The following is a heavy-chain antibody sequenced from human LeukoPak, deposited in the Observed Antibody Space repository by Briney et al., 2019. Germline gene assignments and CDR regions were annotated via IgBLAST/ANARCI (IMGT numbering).Heavy chain of an antibody. CDR1: GFTFSSYA. D-gene: IGHD2-2*01. CDR3: AIPAASYYYYGMDV. J-gene: IGHJ6*04. V-gene: IGHV3-23*01. CDR2: ISGSGGST. Sequence: GGSLRLSCAASGFTFSSYAMSWVRQAPGKGMEWVSAISGSGGSTYYADSVKGRFTISRDNSKNTLYLQMNSLRAEDTAVYYCAIPAASYYYYGMDVWGKGTTVTVSP.